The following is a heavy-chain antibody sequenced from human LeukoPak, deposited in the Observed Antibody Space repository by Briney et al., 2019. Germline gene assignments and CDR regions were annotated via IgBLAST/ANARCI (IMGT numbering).Heavy chain of an antibody. V-gene: IGHV4-61*10. D-gene: IGHD6-19*01. Sequence: SETLSLTCTVSGGSISSGSYYWSWIRQPAGKGLEWIGYVYYSGSTNYNPSLKSRVTISVDRSKNQFSLKLSSVTAADTAVYYCARESVIAVATTFDYWGQGTLVTVSS. J-gene: IGHJ4*02. CDR1: GGSISSGSYY. CDR2: VYYSGST. CDR3: ARESVIAVATTFDY.